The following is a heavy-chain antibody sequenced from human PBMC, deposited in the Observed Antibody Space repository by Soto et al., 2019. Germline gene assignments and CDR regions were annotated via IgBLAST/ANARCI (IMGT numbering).Heavy chain of an antibody. J-gene: IGHJ6*02. CDR3: AKTRLDCFGDFYGLDV. D-gene: IGHD3-10*01. Sequence: QVQLVESGGGVVQPGRSLRLSCAASGFTFSTYAMHWVRRAPGKGLEWVGLLAYDGSYKYYADSVKGRFTISRDNSKNSLYLQMNSLRPEDTAVYYCAKTRLDCFGDFYGLDVWGQGTTVTVSS. CDR2: LAYDGSYK. CDR1: GFTFSTYA. V-gene: IGHV3-30*18.